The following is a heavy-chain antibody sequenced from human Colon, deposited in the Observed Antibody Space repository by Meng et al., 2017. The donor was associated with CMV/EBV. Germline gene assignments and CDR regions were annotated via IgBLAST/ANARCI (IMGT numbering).Heavy chain of an antibody. CDR1: GFTFSGSA. J-gene: IGHJ6*02. D-gene: IGHD1-26*01. CDR2: IRNKANSYAA. Sequence: GGSLRLSCAASGFTFSGSAMHWVRQASGKGLEWVGLIRNKANSYAAAYAASVKGRFTISRDDSKNTAYLQMNNLKTEDTAVYYCTRQTWWELLSSDYYYGMDVWGQGTTVTVSS. V-gene: IGHV3-73*01. CDR3: TRQTWWELLSSDYYYGMDV.